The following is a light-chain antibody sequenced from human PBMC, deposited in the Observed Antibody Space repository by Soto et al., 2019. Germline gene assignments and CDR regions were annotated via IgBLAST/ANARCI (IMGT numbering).Light chain of an antibody. Sequence: QSALTQPASVSGYPGQSITISCTGRSSDVGGYNYVSWYQQHPGKAPKFMIYEVSRRPSGVSNRFSGSKSGNTASLTVSGLPAHDEADSYCSSYTTSNTYVFGTGTQVTVL. CDR1: SSDVGGYNY. CDR2: EVS. J-gene: IGLJ1*01. V-gene: IGLV2-14*01. CDR3: SSYTTSNTYV.